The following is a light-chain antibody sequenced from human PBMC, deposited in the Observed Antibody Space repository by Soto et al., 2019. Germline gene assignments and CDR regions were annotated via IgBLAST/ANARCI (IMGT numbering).Light chain of an antibody. V-gene: IGLV2-14*03. CDR3: GSYTSATTWV. J-gene: IGLJ3*02. Sequence: QSALTQPASVYGSPGQSITISCNGTSSDIGRYDYVSWYQQLPGKAPKLIIYRVINRPSGVSDRFSGSKSGNSASLSISGLQPEDEAGYFCGSYTSATTWVFGGGTQLTV. CDR2: RVI. CDR1: SSDIGRYDY.